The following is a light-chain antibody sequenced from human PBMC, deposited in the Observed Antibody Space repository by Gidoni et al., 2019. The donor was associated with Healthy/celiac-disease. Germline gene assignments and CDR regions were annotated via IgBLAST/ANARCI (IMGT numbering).Light chain of an antibody. CDR2: DTS. CDR3: LLSYSGARPYVV. J-gene: IGLJ2*01. Sequence: QAVVTQETSLTVSPGGTVTLPRGSSTGDVTSGYYPYWFQQKPGQAPRTLIYDTSNKHSWTPVRFSGSLLGGKAALTLSGSQPEDEAEYYCLLSYSGARPYVVFGGGTKLTVL. CDR1: TGDVTSGYY. V-gene: IGLV7-46*01.